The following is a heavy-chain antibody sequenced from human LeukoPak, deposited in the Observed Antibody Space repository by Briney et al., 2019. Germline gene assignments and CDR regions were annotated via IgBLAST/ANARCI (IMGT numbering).Heavy chain of an antibody. CDR1: GGSISSSSYY. D-gene: IGHD6-6*01. J-gene: IGHJ4*02. V-gene: IGHV4-39*02. Sequence: PSETLSLTCTVSGGSISSSSYYWGWIRQPPGKGLEWIGSIYYSGSTYYNPSLKNRVTISVDTSKNQFSLKLSSVTAADTAVYYCARDSSIAARSFNYWGQGTLVTVSS. CDR2: IYYSGST. CDR3: ARDSSIAARSFNY.